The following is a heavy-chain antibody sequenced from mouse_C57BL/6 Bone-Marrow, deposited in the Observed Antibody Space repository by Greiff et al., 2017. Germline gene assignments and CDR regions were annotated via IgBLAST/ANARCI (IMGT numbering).Heavy chain of an antibody. CDR3: ARLDGYSYFDY. CDR2: IYPGGGYT. D-gene: IGHD2-3*01. J-gene: IGHJ2*01. CDR1: GYTFTNYW. V-gene: IGHV1-63*01. Sequence: VQLQQSGAELVRPGTSVKMSCKASGYTFTNYWIGWAKQRPGHGLEWIGDIYPGGGYTNYNEKFKGKATLTADKSSSTAYMQVSSLTSEDSAIYYCARLDGYSYFDYWGQGTTLTVSS.